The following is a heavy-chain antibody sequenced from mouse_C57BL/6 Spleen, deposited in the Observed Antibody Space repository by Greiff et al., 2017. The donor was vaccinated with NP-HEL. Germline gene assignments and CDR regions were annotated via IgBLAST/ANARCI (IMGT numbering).Heavy chain of an antibody. Sequence: QVQLQQSGAELVKPGASVKLSCKASGYTFTSYWMHWVKQRPGQGLEWIGMIHPNSGSTNYNEKFKSKATLTVDTSSSTAYMQLSSLTSEDSAVCYCASRDYDEFDYWGQGTTLTVSS. D-gene: IGHD2-4*01. V-gene: IGHV1-64*01. CDR3: ASRDYDEFDY. J-gene: IGHJ2*01. CDR2: IHPNSGST. CDR1: GYTFTSYW.